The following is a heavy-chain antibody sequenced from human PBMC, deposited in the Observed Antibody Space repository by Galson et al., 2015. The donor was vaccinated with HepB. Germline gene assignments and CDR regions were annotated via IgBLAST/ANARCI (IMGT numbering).Heavy chain of an antibody. CDR2: IKQDGSER. CDR3: ARNMRGGQWLVRDYYYYGMDV. D-gene: IGHD6-19*01. Sequence: SLRLSCAASGFTFTSYWMSWVRQAPGKGLEWVANIKQDGSERYYVDSVKGRFTISRDNAKNSLHLQMNSLRAEDTAVYYCARNMRGGQWLVRDYYYYGMDV. V-gene: IGHV3-7*03. CDR1: GFTFTSYW. J-gene: IGHJ6*01.